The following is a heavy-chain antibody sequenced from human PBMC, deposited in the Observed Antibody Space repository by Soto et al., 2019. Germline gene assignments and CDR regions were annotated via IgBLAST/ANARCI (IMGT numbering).Heavy chain of an antibody. D-gene: IGHD5-12*01. V-gene: IGHV4-31*03. Sequence: QVQLQESGPGLVKPSQTLSLTCTVSGGSISSGGYYWSWIRQHPGKGLEWIGYIYYSGSTYYNPSLKSRVTISVYTSKTQFALKLRSVTAADTAVYYCARGEDGYKHFDYWCQGTQVTVSS. CDR1: GGSISSGGYY. J-gene: IGHJ4*02. CDR2: IYYSGST. CDR3: ARGEDGYKHFDY.